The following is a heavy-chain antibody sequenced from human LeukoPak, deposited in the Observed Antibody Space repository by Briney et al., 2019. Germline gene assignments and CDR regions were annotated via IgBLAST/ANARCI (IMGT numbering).Heavy chain of an antibody. D-gene: IGHD1-26*01. CDR2: ISAYNGNT. Sequence: ASVKVSCKASGYTFTNYAISWVRQAPGQGLEWMGWISAYNGNTKYTQKFQGRVTMTRDTSTSTAYMELRSLRSDDTAVYYCARGVRRAGSYSVSDYYYYYMDVWGKGTTVTISS. J-gene: IGHJ6*03. V-gene: IGHV1-18*01. CDR1: GYTFTNYA. CDR3: ARGVRRAGSYSVSDYYYYYMDV.